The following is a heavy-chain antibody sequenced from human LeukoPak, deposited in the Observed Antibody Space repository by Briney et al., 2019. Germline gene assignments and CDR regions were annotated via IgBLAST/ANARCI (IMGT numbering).Heavy chain of an antibody. V-gene: IGHV3-23*01. D-gene: IGHD3-22*01. CDR3: AKESFIPYYYDSSGYVDY. CDR1: GFTFSSYA. CDR2: ISGSGGST. J-gene: IGHJ4*02. Sequence: GGSLRLSCAASGFTFSSYAMNWVRQAPEKGLEWVSGISGSGGSTYDADSVKGRFTISRDNSKNTLYLQMNSLRAEDTAVYYCAKESFIPYYYDSSGYVDYWGQGTLVTVSS.